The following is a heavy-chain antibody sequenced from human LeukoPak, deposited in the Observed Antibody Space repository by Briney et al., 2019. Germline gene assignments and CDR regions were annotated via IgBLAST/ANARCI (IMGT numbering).Heavy chain of an antibody. V-gene: IGHV3-23*01. Sequence: GGSLRLSCAASGFTFSSSVMSWVRQAPGEGLEWVSAISSSGGNTDNADSLKGRFTISRDNSKDTLYLQMNSLRVEDTAVYYCARRTSGAKDVWGKGTTVTVSP. CDR3: ARRTSGAKDV. CDR1: GFTFSSSV. J-gene: IGHJ6*04. CDR2: ISSSGGNT. D-gene: IGHD3-16*01.